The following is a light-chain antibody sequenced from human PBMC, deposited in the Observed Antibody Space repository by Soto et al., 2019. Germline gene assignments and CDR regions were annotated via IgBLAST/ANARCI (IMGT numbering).Light chain of an antibody. CDR3: QNYKSLSRRFGRA. CDR2: AIS. V-gene: IGKV1-39*01. CDR1: QRIDNY. Sequence: DVQMTQSPSSLSASVGGRVSITCRPSQRIDNYLNWYQQKPGKAPKLLIHAISTLESGVPSRFSGSGSGTDFTLTIDSLQPDDFATYYCQNYKSLSRRFGRAFGQGTKVDIK. J-gene: IGKJ1*01.